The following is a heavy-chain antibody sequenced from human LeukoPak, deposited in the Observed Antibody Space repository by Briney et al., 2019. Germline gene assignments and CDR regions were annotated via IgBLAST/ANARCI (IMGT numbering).Heavy chain of an antibody. CDR1: RFTFSSFD. D-gene: IGHD5/OR15-5a*01. Sequence: GVSLRLSCAASRFTFSSFDMHWVRQAPGKGLEWVTFIRFDGSNQYYADSVKGRFTISRDNSKNTLYLQMSSLRPEDTAVYYCARQIGVSIDYWGQGTLVTVSS. CDR2: IRFDGSNQ. J-gene: IGHJ4*02. CDR3: ARQIGVSIDY. V-gene: IGHV3-30*02.